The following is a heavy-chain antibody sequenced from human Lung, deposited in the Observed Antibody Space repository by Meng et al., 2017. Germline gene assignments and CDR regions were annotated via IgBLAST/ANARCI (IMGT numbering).Heavy chain of an antibody. CDR3: ARGPTTMAHDFDY. V-gene: IGHV4-34*01. Sequence: QVQLQQGGAGVFKPSEPLSLTCVASGGSFSDYYWSWIRQPPGKGLEWIGEINHSGSTNYNPSLESRATISVDTSQNNLSLKLSSVTAADSAVYYCARGPTTMAHDFDYWGQGTLVTVSS. CDR2: INHSGST. D-gene: IGHD4-11*01. J-gene: IGHJ4*02. CDR1: GGSFSDYY.